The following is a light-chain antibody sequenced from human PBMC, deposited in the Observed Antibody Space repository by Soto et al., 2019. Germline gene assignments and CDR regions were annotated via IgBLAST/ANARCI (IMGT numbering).Light chain of an antibody. CDR3: AAWDDSLNAFYA. V-gene: IGLV1-44*01. CDR2: DNH. Sequence: VLTQPPSGSRTPGQSVTISCSGSRSNIRSNTVNWYQDLPGTAPKLLVYDNHHRPSRVPDRFSGSKSGTSASLAISGLQSEDEAEYYCAAWDDSLNAFYAFGTGTKVTVL. J-gene: IGLJ1*01. CDR1: RSNIRSNT.